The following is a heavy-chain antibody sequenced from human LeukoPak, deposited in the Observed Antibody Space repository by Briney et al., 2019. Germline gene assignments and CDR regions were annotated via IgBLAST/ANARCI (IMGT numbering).Heavy chain of an antibody. J-gene: IGHJ4*02. CDR2: INHSGST. CDR1: GGSFSGYY. CDR3: AGEWYNWNGFDY. D-gene: IGHD1-1*01. Sequence: SETLSLTCAVYGGSFSGYYWCWIRQPPGKGLEWIGEINHSGSTNYNPSLKSRVTISVDTSKNQFSLKLSSVTAADTAVYYCAGEWYNWNGFDYWGQGTLVTVSS. V-gene: IGHV4-34*01.